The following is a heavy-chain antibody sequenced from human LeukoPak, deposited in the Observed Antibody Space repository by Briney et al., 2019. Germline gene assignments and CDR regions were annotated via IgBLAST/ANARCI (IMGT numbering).Heavy chain of an antibody. CDR2: IYTSGST. V-gene: IGHV4-4*09. D-gene: IGHD2-2*02. CDR3: ARHVVVEGYCSSTGCYTGWFDP. CDR1: GGSISSYY. J-gene: IGHJ5*02. Sequence: SETLSLTCTVSGGSISSYYWSWIRQPPGKGLEWIGYIYTSGSTNYNPSLKCRVAISVDTSKNQFSLKLSSVTAADTAVYYCARHVVVEGYCSSTGCYTGWFDPWGQGTLVTVSS.